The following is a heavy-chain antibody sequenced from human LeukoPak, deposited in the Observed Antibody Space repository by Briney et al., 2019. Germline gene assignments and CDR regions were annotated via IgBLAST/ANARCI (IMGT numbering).Heavy chain of an antibody. Sequence: PGGSLRLSCAASGFTFSSYSMNWVRQAPGKGLERVSSISSSSSYIYYADSVKGRFTISRDNAKNSLYLQMNSLRAEDTAVYYCARDRKGSSYYYYMDVWGKGTTVTVSS. CDR3: ARDRKGSSYYYYMDV. V-gene: IGHV3-21*01. CDR1: GFTFSSYS. CDR2: ISSSSSYI. J-gene: IGHJ6*03. D-gene: IGHD6-13*01.